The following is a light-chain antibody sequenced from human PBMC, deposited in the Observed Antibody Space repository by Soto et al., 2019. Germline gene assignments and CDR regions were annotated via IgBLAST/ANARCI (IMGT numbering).Light chain of an antibody. CDR3: QHYNELPLT. J-gene: IGKJ4*01. CDR1: QSVSTN. V-gene: IGKV3-15*01. Sequence: EIVMTQSPATLSVSPGERATLSCRARQSVSTNLAWYQQKLGQGPRLLIFGASTRAIGIPARFSGSGSGTDFTLTISSLQSEDFAVYYCQHYNELPLTFGGGTKVEIK. CDR2: GAS.